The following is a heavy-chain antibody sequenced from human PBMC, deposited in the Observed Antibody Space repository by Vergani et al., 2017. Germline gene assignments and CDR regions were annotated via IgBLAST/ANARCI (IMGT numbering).Heavy chain of an antibody. Sequence: QVQLVQSGAEVKKPGSSVKVSCKASGGTFSSYAISWVRQAPGQGLEWMGRIIPILGIANYAQKFQGRVTITADKSTSTAYMELSSLRAEDTAVYYCARVRELWLQSRVSWFDPWGQGTLVTVSS. CDR1: GGTFSSYA. J-gene: IGHJ5*02. CDR3: ARVRELWLQSRVSWFDP. D-gene: IGHD5-18*01. CDR2: IIPILGIA. V-gene: IGHV1-69*04.